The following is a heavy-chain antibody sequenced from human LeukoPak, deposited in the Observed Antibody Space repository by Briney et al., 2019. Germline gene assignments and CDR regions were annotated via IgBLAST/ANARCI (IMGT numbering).Heavy chain of an antibody. Sequence: GGSLRLSCAASGFTFSSYAMSWVRQAPGKGLEWVSAISSSSSYIYYADSVKGRFTISRDNAKNSLYLQMNSLRAEDTAVYYCARDKGGYDQTPDYWGQGTLVTVSS. J-gene: IGHJ4*02. CDR1: GFTFSSYA. CDR3: ARDKGGYDQTPDY. V-gene: IGHV3-21*01. D-gene: IGHD5-12*01. CDR2: ISSSSSYI.